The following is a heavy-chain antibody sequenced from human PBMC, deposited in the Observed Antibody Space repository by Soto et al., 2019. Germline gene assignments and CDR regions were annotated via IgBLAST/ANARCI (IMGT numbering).Heavy chain of an antibody. Sequence: EVQLVESGGGLVQPGRSLRLSCAASGFTFDDYAMHWVRQAPGKGLEWVSGISWNSGSIGYADSVKGRFTISRDNAKNSLYLQMNSLRAEDTALYYCAKDATRGIGYSNYAYYYYYYMDVWGKGTTVTVSS. D-gene: IGHD4-4*01. CDR1: GFTFDDYA. CDR2: ISWNSGSI. V-gene: IGHV3-9*01. J-gene: IGHJ6*03. CDR3: AKDATRGIGYSNYAYYYYYYMDV.